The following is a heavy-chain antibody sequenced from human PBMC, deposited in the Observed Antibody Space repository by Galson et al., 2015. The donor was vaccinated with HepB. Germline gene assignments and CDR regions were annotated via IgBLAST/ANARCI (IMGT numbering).Heavy chain of an antibody. D-gene: IGHD6-19*01. J-gene: IGHJ5*02. Sequence: TCAVYGGSFSGYYWSWIRQPPGKGLEWIGETNHSGSTNYNPSLKSRVTILVDTSQNQFSLKLRSVTAADTAVYYCVERAVAGPLSWFDPWGQGTLVTVSS. CDR2: TNHSGST. CDR3: VERAVAGPLSWFDP. V-gene: IGHV4-34*01. CDR1: GGSFSGYY.